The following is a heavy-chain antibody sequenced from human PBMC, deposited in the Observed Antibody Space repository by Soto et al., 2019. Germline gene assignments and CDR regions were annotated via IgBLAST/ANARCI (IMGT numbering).Heavy chain of an antibody. CDR2: ISAHNGNT. CDR1: GYAFTTYG. D-gene: IGHD6-6*01. V-gene: IGHV1-18*01. Sequence: QVHLVQSGAEVKKPGASVKVSCKGSGYAFTTYGITWVRQAPGPGLEWMGWISAHNGNTNYAQKLQGRVTVTRDTSTSTASTELRSLRSDDTGVYSGARGRDGDYWGQGALVNVS. CDR3: ARGRDGDY. J-gene: IGHJ4*02.